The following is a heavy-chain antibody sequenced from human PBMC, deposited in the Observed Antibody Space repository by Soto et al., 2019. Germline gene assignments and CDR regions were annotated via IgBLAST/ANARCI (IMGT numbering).Heavy chain of an antibody. CDR3: ARQQWLVLNAFDI. CDR1: GGSLSNNNNY. D-gene: IGHD6-19*01. J-gene: IGHJ3*02. Sequence: SETLSLTCTVSGGSLSNNNNYWGWIRQPPGKGLEWIGSILHSGHTDYNPSIKSRVTISVDMSKNQFSLKLSSVTAADTAVYYCARQQWLVLNAFDIWGQGTMVTV. CDR2: ILHSGHT. V-gene: IGHV4-39*01.